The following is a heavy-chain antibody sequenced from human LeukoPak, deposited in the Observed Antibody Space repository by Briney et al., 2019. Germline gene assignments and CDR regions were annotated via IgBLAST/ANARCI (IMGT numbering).Heavy chain of an antibody. J-gene: IGHJ4*02. Sequence: SETLSLTCAASGGSISSNNWWTWVRQAPGKGLEWIGEIYHYGTTNYNPSLKGRVTISVDKSKNQFSLKFNSGAAADTAVYYCARGPSLGAHLDYWGQGTLVTVSS. CDR1: GGSISSNNW. CDR2: IYHYGTT. CDR3: ARGPSLGAHLDY. D-gene: IGHD1-26*01. V-gene: IGHV4-4*02.